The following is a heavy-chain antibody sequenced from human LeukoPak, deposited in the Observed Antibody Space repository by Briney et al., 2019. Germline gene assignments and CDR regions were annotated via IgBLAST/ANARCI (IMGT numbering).Heavy chain of an antibody. J-gene: IGHJ4*02. Sequence: GASVKGSCKASGYTFTRYYMHWVRQAPGQGLEWMGWINPNSGETHYAQKFQGRVTMTRDTSSNTAYMELSRLRSDDTAVYYCARDQAFVYCSGGTCYDDYWGQGSLVTVSS. D-gene: IGHD2-15*01. V-gene: IGHV1-2*02. CDR3: ARDQAFVYCSGGTCYDDY. CDR2: INPNSGET. CDR1: GYTFTRYY.